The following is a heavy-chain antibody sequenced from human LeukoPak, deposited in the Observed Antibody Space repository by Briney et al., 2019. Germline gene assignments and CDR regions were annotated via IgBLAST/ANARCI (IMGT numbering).Heavy chain of an antibody. CDR3: ARHPTRGYYDSRMDRVDY. CDR1: GGSITSSSYY. V-gene: IGHV4-39*01. Sequence: SETLSLTCTVSGGSITSSSYYWGWIRQPPGKGLEWIGTIYYSGSTYYNPSLRSRVTISVDTSTNQVSLRLSSVTAADTAVYYCARHPTRGYYDSRMDRVDYWGQGTLVTVSS. D-gene: IGHD3-22*01. CDR2: IYYSGST. J-gene: IGHJ4*02.